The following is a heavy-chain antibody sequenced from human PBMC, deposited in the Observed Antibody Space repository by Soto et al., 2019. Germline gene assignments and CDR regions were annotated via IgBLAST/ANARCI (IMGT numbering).Heavy chain of an antibody. CDR2: IYYSGST. V-gene: IGHV4-59*01. Sequence: PSETLSLTCTVSGGSISSYYWSWIRQPPGKGLEWIGYIYYSGSTNYNPSLKSRVTISVDTSKNQFSLKLSSVTAADPAVYYCARSIAVAALDVWGKGTPVTVSS. D-gene: IGHD6-19*01. J-gene: IGHJ6*04. CDR1: GGSISSYY. CDR3: ARSIAVAALDV.